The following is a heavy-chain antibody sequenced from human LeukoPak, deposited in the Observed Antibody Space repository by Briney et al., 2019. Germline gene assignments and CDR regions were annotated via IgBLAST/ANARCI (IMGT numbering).Heavy chain of an antibody. V-gene: IGHV1-69*13. D-gene: IGHD1-26*01. CDR2: IIPIFGTA. Sequence: SVKVSCKASGGTFSSYAISWVRQAPGQGLEWMGGIIPIFGTANYAQKFQGRVTITADESTSTAYMELSSLRSEDTAVYYCARPPVGATDGGYWGQGTLVTVSS. CDR3: ARPPVGATDGGY. J-gene: IGHJ4*02. CDR1: GGTFSSYA.